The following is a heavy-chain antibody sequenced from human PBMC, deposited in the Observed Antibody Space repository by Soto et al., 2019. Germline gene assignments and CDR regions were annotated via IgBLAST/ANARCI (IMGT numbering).Heavy chain of an antibody. D-gene: IGHD6-6*01. CDR2: ISSSSGYI. V-gene: IGHV3-21*01. CDR1: GFTFSSYS. CDR3: ARVGGQLVPGFDY. Sequence: GGSLRLSCAASGFTFSSYSMNWVRQAPGKGLEWVSSISSSSGYIYYADSVKGRFTISRDNAKNSLYLQMNSLRAEDTTVYYCARVGGQLVPGFDYWGQGTLVTVSS. J-gene: IGHJ4*02.